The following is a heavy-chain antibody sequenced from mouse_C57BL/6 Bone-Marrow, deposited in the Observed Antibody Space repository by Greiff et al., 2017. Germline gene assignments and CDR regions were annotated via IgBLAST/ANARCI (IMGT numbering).Heavy chain of an antibody. V-gene: IGHV1-64*01. CDR2: IHPNSGST. CDR1: GYTFTSYW. CDR3: ARSKRRIEPFAY. J-gene: IGHJ3*01. Sequence: VQLQQPGPELVKPGASVKLSCKASGYTFTSYWMHWVKQRPGQGLEWIGMIHPNSGSTNYNEKFKSKATLTVDKSSSTAYMQLRSLTSEDSSVYYCARSKRRIEPFAYWGQGTLVTVSA.